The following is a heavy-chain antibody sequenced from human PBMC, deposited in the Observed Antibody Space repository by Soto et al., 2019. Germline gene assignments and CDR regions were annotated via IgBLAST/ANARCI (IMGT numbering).Heavy chain of an antibody. D-gene: IGHD6-19*01. CDR2: ISYDGSNK. CDR3: AKDQGYSSGWLFDY. V-gene: IGHV3-30*18. CDR1: GFTFSSYG. J-gene: IGHJ4*02. Sequence: GGSLRLSCAASGFTFSSYGMHWVRQAPGKGLEWVAVISYDGSNKYYADSVKGRFTISRDNSKNTLYLQMNSLRAEDTVVYYCAKDQGYSSGWLFDYWGQGTLVTVSS.